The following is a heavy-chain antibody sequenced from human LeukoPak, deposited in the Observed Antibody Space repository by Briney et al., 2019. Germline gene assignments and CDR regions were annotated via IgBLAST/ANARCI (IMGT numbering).Heavy chain of an antibody. CDR2: IYSDNT. V-gene: IGHV3-53*01. D-gene: IGHD4/OR15-4a*01. CDR1: GFTFSTYG. Sequence: GGSLRLSCAASGFTFSTYGMHWVRQAPGKGLEWVSFIYSDNTHYSDSVKGRFTISRDNSKNTLYLQMNSLRAEDTAVYYCARRAGAYSHPYDYWGQGTLVTVSS. CDR3: ARRAGAYSHPYDY. J-gene: IGHJ4*02.